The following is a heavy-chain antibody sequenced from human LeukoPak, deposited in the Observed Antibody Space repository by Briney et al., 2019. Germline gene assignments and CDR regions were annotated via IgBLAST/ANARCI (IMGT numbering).Heavy chain of an antibody. CDR1: GFTFSSYS. J-gene: IGHJ3*02. CDR3: ARGQVTAVTGLASFDI. Sequence: GGSLRLSCAASGFTFSSYSMNWVRQAPGKGLEWVSSISSSSSYIYYADSVKGRFTISRDNAKNSLYPQMNSLRAEDTAVYYCARGQVTAVTGLASFDIWGQGTMVIVSS. D-gene: IGHD4-17*01. V-gene: IGHV3-21*01. CDR2: ISSSSSYI.